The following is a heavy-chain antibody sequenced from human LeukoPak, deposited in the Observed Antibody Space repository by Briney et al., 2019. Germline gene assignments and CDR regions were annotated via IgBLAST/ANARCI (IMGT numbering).Heavy chain of an antibody. J-gene: IGHJ4*02. V-gene: IGHV4-59*01. Sequence: NPSETLSLTCTVSGGSISSYYWSWIRQPPGKGLEWIGYIYYSGNTNYSPSLKSRVTMSVDTSKNQFSLKLSSVTAADTAIYYCTRRGRDYWGQGTLVTVSS. CDR3: TRRGRDY. CDR1: GGSISSYY. CDR2: IYYSGNT. D-gene: IGHD3-10*01.